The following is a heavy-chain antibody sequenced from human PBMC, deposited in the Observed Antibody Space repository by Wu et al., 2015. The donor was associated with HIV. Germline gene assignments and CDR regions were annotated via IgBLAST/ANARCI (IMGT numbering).Heavy chain of an antibody. V-gene: IGHV1-8*01. CDR2: MNPNSGKT. Sequence: QVQLAQSGAEVKEPGASVKVSCKASGYTFTIYDIHWVRQATGQGLEWMGWMNPNSGKTLYAQKFQGRVNMTGNSSISTAFMELSSLRSDDTAVFYCVRGLVGYSVYDEATWGQGTLVTVSS. CDR3: VRGLVGYSVYDEAT. J-gene: IGHJ4*02. CDR1: GYTFTIYD. D-gene: IGHD5/OR15-5a*01.